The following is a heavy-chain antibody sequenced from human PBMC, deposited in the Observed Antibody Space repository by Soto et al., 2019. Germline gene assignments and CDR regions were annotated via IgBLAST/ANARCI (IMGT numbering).Heavy chain of an antibody. CDR1: GFTFSNYA. CDR3: AKMSRALYADY. V-gene: IGHV3-23*01. CDR2: ISGGGDGE. D-gene: IGHD2-2*01. J-gene: IGHJ4*02. Sequence: EVQLLDSGGGLVQRGGSLRLSCAAFGFTFSNYAMTWVRQAPGKGLEWVSSISGGGDGEYYADSVQGRFIISRDNSRNTLALQMNSLGDEDTAVYYCAKMSRALYADYWGQGTLVTVSS.